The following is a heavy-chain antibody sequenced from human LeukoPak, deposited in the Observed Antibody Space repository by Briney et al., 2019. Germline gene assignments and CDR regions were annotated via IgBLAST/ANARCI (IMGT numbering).Heavy chain of an antibody. CDR3: AKDLSGSYEFDYFDY. V-gene: IGHV3-23*01. CDR1: GFTFSSYA. Sequence: GVSLRLSCAASGFTFSSYAISWVGQGPGKGLEWVSAISGSGSSTYYADSVKGRFTISRDNSKNTLYLQMNSLRAEDTAVYYCAKDLSGSYEFDYFDYWGQGTLVTVSS. J-gene: IGHJ4*02. CDR2: ISGSGSST. D-gene: IGHD1-26*01.